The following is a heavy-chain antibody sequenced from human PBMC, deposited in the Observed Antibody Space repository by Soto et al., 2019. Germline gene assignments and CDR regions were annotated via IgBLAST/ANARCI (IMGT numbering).Heavy chain of an antibody. Sequence: NPSETLSLTCTVSGGSVSSGSYYWSWIRQPPGKGLEWIGYIYYSGSTNYNPSLKSRVTISVDTSKNQFSLKLSSVTAADTAVYYCARDRGGATGGCYFDYCGQGTLVTGSS. CDR1: GGSVSSGSYY. D-gene: IGHD1-26*01. J-gene: IGHJ4*02. V-gene: IGHV4-61*01. CDR2: IYYSGST. CDR3: ARDRGGATGGCYFDY.